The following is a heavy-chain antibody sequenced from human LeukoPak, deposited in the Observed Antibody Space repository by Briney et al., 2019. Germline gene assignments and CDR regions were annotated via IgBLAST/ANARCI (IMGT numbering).Heavy chain of an antibody. CDR3: AADYYDSSGYYSPIDY. CDR2: FDPEDGET. D-gene: IGHD3-22*01. CDR1: GYTLTELP. V-gene: IGHV1-24*01. Sequence: ASVKVSCKVSGYTLTELPMHWVRQAPGKGLEWMGGFDPEDGETIYAQKFQGRVTMTEDTSTDTAYMELSSLRSEDTAVYYCAADYYDSSGYYSPIDYWGQGTLVTVSS. J-gene: IGHJ4*02.